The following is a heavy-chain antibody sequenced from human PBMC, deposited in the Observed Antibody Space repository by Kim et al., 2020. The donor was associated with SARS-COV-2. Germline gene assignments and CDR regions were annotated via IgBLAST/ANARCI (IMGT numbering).Heavy chain of an antibody. J-gene: IGHJ4*02. D-gene: IGHD1-26*01. CDR1: GFTFSNYA. CDR3: AKGHTETIGGIDY. Sequence: GGSLRLSCAASGFTFSNYAMSWVRQAPGMGLEWVSFISDSGGSTYYADSVKGRFTFSRDNSKNTLYLQMNSLRAEDTALYYCAKGHTETIGGIDYWGQGTLVTASS. CDR2: ISDSGGST. V-gene: IGHV3-23*01.